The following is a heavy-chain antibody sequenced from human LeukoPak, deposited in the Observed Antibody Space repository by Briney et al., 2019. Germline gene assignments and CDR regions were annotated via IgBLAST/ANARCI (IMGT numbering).Heavy chain of an antibody. D-gene: IGHD7-27*01. CDR3: ARLFGKLGTPLSYFDY. V-gene: IGHV4-61*08. Sequence: SQTLSPTCTVSGGSISSGGYYWSWIRQPPGKGLEWIGYIYYSGSTNYNPSLKSRVTISVDTSKNQFSLKLSSVTAADTAVYYCARLFGKLGTPLSYFDYWGQGTLVTVSS. J-gene: IGHJ4*02. CDR1: GGSISSGGYY. CDR2: IYYSGST.